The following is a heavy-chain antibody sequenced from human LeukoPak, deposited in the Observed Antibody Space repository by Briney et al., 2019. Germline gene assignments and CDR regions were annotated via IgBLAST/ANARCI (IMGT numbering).Heavy chain of an antibody. CDR1: GGTFTNSA. V-gene: IGHV1-69*13. D-gene: IGHD3-3*01. CDR2: INPIFRTA. Sequence: SVKVSCRASGGTFTNSAISWVRQAPGQGLEWMGGINPIFRTANYAQQFQDRVTIIADESTSTAYMELSLLKFEDTAVYYCARGGGIFGVLTTAHYYGIDVWGQGTTVTVSS. CDR3: ARGGGIFGVLTTAHYYGIDV. J-gene: IGHJ6*02.